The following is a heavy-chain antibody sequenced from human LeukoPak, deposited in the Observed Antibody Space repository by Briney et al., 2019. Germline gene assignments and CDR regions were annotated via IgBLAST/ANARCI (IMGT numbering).Heavy chain of an antibody. Sequence: ASVRVSYKASVYTFTTSYINWVRQAPGQGGEGMGWVSAYNGKTSYAQKFQGRVTMTTDSSTNTAYMDLTSLRSDDTAVYYCARGGTYYPCIDYWGRGTQVTVSS. CDR2: VSAYNGKT. V-gene: IGHV1-18*01. CDR1: VYTFTTSY. CDR3: ARGGTYYPCIDY. J-gene: IGHJ4*02. D-gene: IGHD1-26*01.